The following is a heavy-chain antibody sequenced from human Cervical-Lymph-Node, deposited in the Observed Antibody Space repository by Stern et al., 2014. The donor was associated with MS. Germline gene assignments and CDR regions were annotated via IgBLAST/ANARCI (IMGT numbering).Heavy chain of an antibody. D-gene: IGHD3-3*01. CDR3: ARGVGVEPTIFGY. V-gene: IGHV4-31*03. CDR2: IYYSGAT. CDR1: GGSLSSGGNY. Sequence: QVQLQESGPGQVKPSQTLALTCTVSGGSLSSGGNYWNWIRQLPGRGLERVGYIYYSGATHYNPSLKSRVRISLDTSKNQISLTLRSVTAANTAVYFCARGVGVEPTIFGYWGQGALVTVSS. J-gene: IGHJ4*02.